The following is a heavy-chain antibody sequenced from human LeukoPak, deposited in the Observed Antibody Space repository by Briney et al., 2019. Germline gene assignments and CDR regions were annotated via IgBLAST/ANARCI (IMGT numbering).Heavy chain of an antibody. J-gene: IGHJ5*02. D-gene: IGHD3-16*02. Sequence: ASVQVSCEASGFTYTDYYIHWVRQVPGQGRQWMGWMNAYSGATNYADNFQGRVTMTTDTSISTAYMELNSLTSDDTAVYYCARGVGDYVWESYRTHLDPWGQGTLVTVSS. CDR1: GFTYTDYY. CDR3: ARGVGDYVWESYRTHLDP. CDR2: MNAYSGAT. V-gene: IGHV1-2*02.